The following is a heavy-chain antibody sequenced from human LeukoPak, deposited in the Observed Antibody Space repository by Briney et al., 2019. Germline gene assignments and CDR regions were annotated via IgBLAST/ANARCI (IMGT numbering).Heavy chain of an antibody. CDR1: GGSFSGYY. D-gene: IGHD6-6*01. J-gene: IGHJ4*02. CDR2: INHSGST. CDR3: ARALVAARPGGV. Sequence: SETLSLTCAAYGGSFSGYYWSWIRQPPGKGLEWIGEINHSGSTNYNPSLKSRVTISVDTSKNQFSLKLSSVTAADTAVYYCARALVAARPGGVWGQGTLVTVSS. V-gene: IGHV4-34*01.